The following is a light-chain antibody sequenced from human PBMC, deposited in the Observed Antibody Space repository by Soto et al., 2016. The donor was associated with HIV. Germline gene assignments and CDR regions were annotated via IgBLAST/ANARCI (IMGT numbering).Light chain of an antibody. V-gene: IGLV3-19*01. CDR1: SLRSYY. CDR2: GKN. CDR3: DSRDSSGNHLI. Sequence: SSELTQDPAVSVALGQTVRITCQGDSLRSYYGSWYQQKPGQAPVLVIYGKNSRPSGIPDRFSGSTSGNTASLTITGAQAEDEADYYCDSRDSSGNHLIFGGGDQADRP. J-gene: IGLJ2*01.